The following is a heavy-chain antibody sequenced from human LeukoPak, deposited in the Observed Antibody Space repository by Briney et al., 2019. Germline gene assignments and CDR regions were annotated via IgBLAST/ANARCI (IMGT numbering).Heavy chain of an antibody. CDR2: ISYDGSNE. J-gene: IGHJ4*02. CDR3: ASVNLGWFGDSYYFDY. CDR1: GFTFSSYV. Sequence: GGSLRLSCAASGFTFSSYVMHWVRQAPGKGLEWVAIISYDGSNEYYADSVKGRFTISRDNSKNTLYLQMNSLRAEDTAVYYCASVNLGWFGDSYYFDYWGQGTLVTVSS. D-gene: IGHD3-10*01. V-gene: IGHV3-30*04.